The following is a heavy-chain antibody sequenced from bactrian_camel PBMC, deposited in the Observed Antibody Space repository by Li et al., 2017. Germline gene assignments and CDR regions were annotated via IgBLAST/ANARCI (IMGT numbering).Heavy chain of an antibody. CDR2: IESDGSL. CDR3: ARRGFCYSASFDPNDFNF. Sequence: VQLVESGGGSVQAGGSLTLSCEASNVYSTCGMGWAWYRQASGKERELVSVIESDGSLWYADSVKGRFTFTEDNAKKTLYLGMNSLKLEDTAVYYCARRGFCYSASFDPNDFNFWGQGTQVTVS. D-gene: IGHD2*01. V-gene: IGHV3S53*01. CDR1: NVYSTCGMG. J-gene: IGHJ4*01.